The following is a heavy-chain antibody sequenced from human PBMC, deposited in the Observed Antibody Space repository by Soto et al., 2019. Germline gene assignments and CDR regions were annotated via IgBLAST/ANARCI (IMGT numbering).Heavy chain of an antibody. CDR1: GFTFSSSA. CDR3: TRDKSPYSSGWHNRHFDY. Sequence: QVQLVESWGGVVQPGRSLRLSCAASGFTFSSSAMHWVRQAPGKGLAWVAVISYDGSNKYYADSVKGRFTTSRDNSKTTLYLQMDSLRAEDTSVYYCTRDKSPYSSGWHNRHFDYWCQGTLVTVSS. D-gene: IGHD6-19*01. V-gene: IGHV3-30-3*01. J-gene: IGHJ4*02. CDR2: ISYDGSNK.